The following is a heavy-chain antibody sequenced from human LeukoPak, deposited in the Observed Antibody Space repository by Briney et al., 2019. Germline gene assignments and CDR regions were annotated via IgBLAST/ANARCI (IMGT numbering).Heavy chain of an antibody. V-gene: IGHV3-74*01. CDR3: ASSTQISKYADY. D-gene: IGHD2-2*01. CDR2: INSEGSST. CDR1: GFTFSTYW. J-gene: IGHJ4*02. Sequence: GGSLRLSCAASGFTFSTYWMHWVRQGSGKGLVWVSRINSEGSSTSYADSVKGRFTISRDNAKNTLYLQMNSLRAEDTAVYYCASSTQISKYADYWGQGALVTVSS.